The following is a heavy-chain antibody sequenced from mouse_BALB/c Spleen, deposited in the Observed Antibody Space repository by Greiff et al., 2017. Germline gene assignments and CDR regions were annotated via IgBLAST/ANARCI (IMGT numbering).Heavy chain of an antibody. D-gene: IGHD4-1*01. Sequence: QVQLQQSGAELVRPGTSVKVSCKASGYAFTNYLIEWVKQRPGQGLEWIGVINPGSGGTNYNEKFKGKATLTADKSSSTAYMQLSSLTSDDSAVYFCELTGTSFAYWGQGTLVTVSA. V-gene: IGHV1-54*03. CDR1: GYAFTNYL. CDR2: INPGSGGT. J-gene: IGHJ3*01. CDR3: ELTGTSFAY.